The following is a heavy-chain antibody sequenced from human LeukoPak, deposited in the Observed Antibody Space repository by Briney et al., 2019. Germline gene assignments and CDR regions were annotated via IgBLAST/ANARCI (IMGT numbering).Heavy chain of an antibody. CDR1: GSIFTSYW. J-gene: IGHJ4*02. D-gene: IGHD5-18*01. CDR2: IYPGDSDT. CDR3: ARHGAGRYSYGRYYFDY. Sequence: GASLQISCDCAGSIFTSYWIGWVRQLPRKGLEWMGIIYPGDSDTRYSPSFQGQVTISADKSISTAYLQWSSLKASDTAMYYCARHGAGRYSYGRYYFDYWGQGTLVTVSS. V-gene: IGHV5-51*01.